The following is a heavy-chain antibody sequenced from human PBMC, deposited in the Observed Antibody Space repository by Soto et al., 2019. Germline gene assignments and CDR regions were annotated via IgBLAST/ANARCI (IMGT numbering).Heavy chain of an antibody. V-gene: IGHV1-46*01. CDR2: INISGGRP. D-gene: IGHD3-22*01. Sequence: AAVKVSCKASGYTFTSYYMHGVRQATGQGLECMGIINISGGRPSYAQKFQGRVTLTRHTSTSTVYMELSSLRSEATDVYSCARVRSSSGYYYGYWGQGHPVTVSS. CDR3: ARVRSSSGYYYGY. J-gene: IGHJ4*02. CDR1: GYTFTSYY.